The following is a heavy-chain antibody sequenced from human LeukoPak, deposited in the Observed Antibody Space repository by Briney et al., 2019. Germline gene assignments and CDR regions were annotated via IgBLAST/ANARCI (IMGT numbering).Heavy chain of an antibody. V-gene: IGHV4-34*01. Sequence: PSETLSLTCAVYGGSFSGYYWSWIRQPPGKGLEWIGEINHSGSTNYNPSLKSRVTISVDTSKNQFSLKLNSVTAADTALFYCARGGYDYIWESYRYNWFDPWGQGTLVTVSS. CDR1: GGSFSGYY. D-gene: IGHD3-16*02. CDR2: INHSGST. J-gene: IGHJ5*02. CDR3: ARGGYDYIWESYRYNWFDP.